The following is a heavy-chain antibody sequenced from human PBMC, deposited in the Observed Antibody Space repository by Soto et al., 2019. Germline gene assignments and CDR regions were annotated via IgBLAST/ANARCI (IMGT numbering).Heavy chain of an antibody. Sequence: PSETLSLTCTVSGDFLSSHYWSWIRQPPAKGLEWIGYISYSGSTTYDASLKTRVTMSVDASKSQLSLKLNSVTVADTAVYYCVRHVHRNTYDFWGQGTQVTVSS. D-gene: IGHD2-21*01. CDR3: VRHVHRNTYDF. CDR2: ISYSGST. CDR1: GDFLSSHY. V-gene: IGHV4-59*08. J-gene: IGHJ4*02.